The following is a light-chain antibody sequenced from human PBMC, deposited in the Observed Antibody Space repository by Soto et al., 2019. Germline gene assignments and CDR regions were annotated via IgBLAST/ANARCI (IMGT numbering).Light chain of an antibody. Sequence: DIQMTQSPSSLSASVGDRVTITCRASQSISSYLNWYQQKPGKAPKLLIYAASSLQSGVPSRVMGSGAGTVFTLTISSMQPEDFATYYCQQSYSTPLTLGQGTKVEIK. CDR2: AAS. CDR3: QQSYSTPLT. CDR1: QSISSY. J-gene: IGKJ1*01. V-gene: IGKV1-39*01.